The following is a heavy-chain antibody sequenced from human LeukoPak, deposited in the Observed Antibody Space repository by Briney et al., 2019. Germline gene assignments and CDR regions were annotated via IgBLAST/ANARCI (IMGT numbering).Heavy chain of an antibody. CDR3: ARGQGSGWYDWSIYFDY. D-gene: IGHD6-19*01. Sequence: SETLSLTCTVSGGSISSSSYYWGWIRQPPGKGLEWIGEINHSGSTNYNPSLKSRVTISVDTSKNQFSLKLSSVTAADTAVYYCARGQGSGWYDWSIYFDYWGQGTLVTVSS. CDR1: GGSISSSSYY. J-gene: IGHJ4*02. CDR2: INHSGST. V-gene: IGHV4-39*07.